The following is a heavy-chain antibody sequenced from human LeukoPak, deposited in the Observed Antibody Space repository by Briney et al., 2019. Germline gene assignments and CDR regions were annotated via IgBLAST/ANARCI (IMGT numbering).Heavy chain of an antibody. Sequence: GGSLRLSCAASGFTFDDYAMHWVRPAPGKGLEWVSGISWNSGSIGYADSVKGRFTIPRDNAKNSLYLQMNSLRAEDTALYYCAKSAYGGNFDAFDIWGQGTMVTVSS. D-gene: IGHD4-17*01. V-gene: IGHV3-9*01. J-gene: IGHJ3*02. CDR3: AKSAYGGNFDAFDI. CDR1: GFTFDDYA. CDR2: ISWNSGSI.